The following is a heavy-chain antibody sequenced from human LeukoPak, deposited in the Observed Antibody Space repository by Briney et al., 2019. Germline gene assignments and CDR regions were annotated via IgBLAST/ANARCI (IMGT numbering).Heavy chain of an antibody. Sequence: PGRSLRLSCAASGFTFSSYGMHWVRQAPGKGLEWVAVIWYDGSNKYYADSVKGRFTISRDTSKNTLYLQMNSLRAEDTAVYYCARDLAIAMAGTPDYWGQGTLVTVSS. D-gene: IGHD6-19*01. CDR2: IWYDGSNK. V-gene: IGHV3-33*01. CDR3: ARDLAIAMAGTPDY. CDR1: GFTFSSYG. J-gene: IGHJ4*02.